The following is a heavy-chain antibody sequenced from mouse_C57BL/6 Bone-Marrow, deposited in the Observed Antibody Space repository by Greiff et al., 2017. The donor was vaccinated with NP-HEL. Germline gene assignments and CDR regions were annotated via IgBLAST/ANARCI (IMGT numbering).Heavy chain of an antibody. CDR3: ARSGIYYYGSSYAWFAY. CDR1: GYTFTSYW. J-gene: IGHJ3*01. CDR2: IYPGSGST. Sequence: QVQLQQPGAELVKPGASVKMSCKASGYTFTSYWITWVKQRPGQGLEWIGDIYPGSGSTNYNEKFKSKATLTVDTSSSTAYMQLSSLTSEDSAVYYCARSGIYYYGSSYAWFAYWGQGTLVTVSA. D-gene: IGHD1-1*01. V-gene: IGHV1-55*01.